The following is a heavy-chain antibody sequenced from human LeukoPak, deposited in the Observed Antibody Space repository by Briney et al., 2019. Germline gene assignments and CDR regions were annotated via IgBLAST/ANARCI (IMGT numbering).Heavy chain of an antibody. Sequence: ASVKVSCKASGYTFTNYAIHWVRQAPGQRLEWMGWINAGNGNTEYSQNLQDRVTITRGTSATTAYMELSSLRSEDTAVYYCARGSYFYGSGSFMGSDYWGQGTLVTVSS. J-gene: IGHJ4*02. CDR3: ARGSYFYGSGSFMGSDY. CDR2: INAGNGNT. D-gene: IGHD3-10*01. V-gene: IGHV1-3*01. CDR1: GYTFTNYA.